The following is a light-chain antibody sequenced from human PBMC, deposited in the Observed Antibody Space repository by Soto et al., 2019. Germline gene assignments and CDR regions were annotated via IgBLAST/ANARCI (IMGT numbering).Light chain of an antibody. CDR2: GAS. Sequence: EILMTQSPATLAVSPGDTATLSCRASQSVSSSYLAWYQQKPGQAPRLLIYGASSRATGIPDRFSGSGSGTDFTLTISRLEPEDFAVYYCQQYGSSPLITFGQGTRLEIK. CDR1: QSVSSSY. V-gene: IGKV3-20*01. J-gene: IGKJ5*01. CDR3: QQYGSSPLIT.